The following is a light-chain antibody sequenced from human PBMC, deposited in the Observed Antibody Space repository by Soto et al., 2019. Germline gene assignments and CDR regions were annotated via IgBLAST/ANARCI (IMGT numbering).Light chain of an antibody. Sequence: EIGMTQSPATLSVSPGERATLSCRASQSFSYYVAWYQQKPGQVPRLLLYGTSTRATGIPARFSGSRSGTEFTLTISSLQSEDSALYYCQQYYNWPLSFGGGTKVEIK. V-gene: IGKV3-15*01. CDR2: GTS. CDR3: QQYYNWPLS. J-gene: IGKJ4*01. CDR1: QSFSYY.